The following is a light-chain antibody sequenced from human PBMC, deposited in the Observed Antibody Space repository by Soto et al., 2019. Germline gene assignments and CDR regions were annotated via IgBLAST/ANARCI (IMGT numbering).Light chain of an antibody. J-gene: IGLJ3*02. V-gene: IGLV2-14*01. CDR3: SSFTSTHTGV. CDR1: SSDVGGYNY. CDR2: EVS. Sequence: QSALTQPASVPGSPGQSITISCTGTSSDVGGYNYVSWYQQYPGKAPKLMIYEVSNRPSGVSNRFSGSKSGNTASLTISGLQAEDEADYYCSSFTSTHTGVFGGGTKLTVL.